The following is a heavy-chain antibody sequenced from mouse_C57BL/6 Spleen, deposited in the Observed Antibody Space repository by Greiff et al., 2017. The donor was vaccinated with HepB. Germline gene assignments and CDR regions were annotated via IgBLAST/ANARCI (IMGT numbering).Heavy chain of an antibody. V-gene: IGHV14-4*01. Sequence: EVQLQQSGAELVRPGASVKLSCTASGFNIKDDYMHWVKQRPEQGLEWIGWIDPENGDTEYASKFQGKATITADTSSNTAYLQLSSLTSEDTAVYYCTTGYSNYDSFAYWGQGTLVTVSA. CDR2: IDPENGDT. CDR1: GFNIKDDY. J-gene: IGHJ3*01. CDR3: TTGYSNYDSFAY. D-gene: IGHD2-5*01.